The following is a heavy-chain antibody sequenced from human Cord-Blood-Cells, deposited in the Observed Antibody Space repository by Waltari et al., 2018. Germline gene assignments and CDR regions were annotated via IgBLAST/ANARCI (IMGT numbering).Heavy chain of an antibody. CDR1: GGSFTSSSYY. D-gene: IGHD2-21*02. J-gene: IGHJ3*02. Sequence: QLQLQASGPGLVKPSESLSLPCTVSGGSFTSSSYYWGWIRQPPGKGLEWIGSLYYSGSTYYTPSLKSRVTISVDTSKNQFSLKLSSVTAADTAVYYCARRGRGDYAFDIWGQGTMVTVSS. CDR3: ARRGRGDYAFDI. CDR2: LYYSGST. V-gene: IGHV4-39*01.